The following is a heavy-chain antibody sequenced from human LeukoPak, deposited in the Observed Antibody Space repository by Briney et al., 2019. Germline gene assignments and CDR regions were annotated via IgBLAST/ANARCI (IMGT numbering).Heavy chain of an antibody. Sequence: GGSLRLSCAASGFTFSNYWMHWVRHAPGKGLVWVSRINSDGSSTTYADSVKGRFTISRDNAKNTLYLQMNSLRAEDTAVYYCARDYGRSRDYGMDVWGQGTTVTVSS. CDR2: INSDGSST. CDR1: GFTFSNYW. V-gene: IGHV3-74*01. D-gene: IGHD3-10*01. J-gene: IGHJ6*02. CDR3: ARDYGRSRDYGMDV.